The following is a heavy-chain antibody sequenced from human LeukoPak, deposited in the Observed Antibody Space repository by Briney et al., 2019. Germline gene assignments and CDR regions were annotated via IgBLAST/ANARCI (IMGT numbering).Heavy chain of an antibody. CDR2: INPNSGGT. D-gene: IGHD3-22*01. V-gene: IGHV1-2*02. CDR1: GYTFTGYY. J-gene: IGHJ4*02. CDR3: AREAQAYYYDSSGYDPDFDY. Sequence: ASVKVSCKASGYTFTGYYMHWVRQAPGQGLEWMGWINPNSGGTNYAQKFQGRVTMTRDTSISTAYMELSRLRSDDTAVYYCAREAQAYYYDSSGYDPDFDYWGQGTLVTVSS.